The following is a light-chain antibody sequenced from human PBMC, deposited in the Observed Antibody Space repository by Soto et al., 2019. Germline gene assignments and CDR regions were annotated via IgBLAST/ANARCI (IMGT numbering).Light chain of an antibody. CDR2: DAS. Sequence: EIVLTQSPATLSLSPGERATLSCRASQSVSSYLAWYQQKPGQAPRHLIYDASNRATGIPARFSGSGSGTDFTLTISSLEPEDFAVYYCQQRINWPPITFGQGTRLEIK. CDR3: QQRINWPPIT. J-gene: IGKJ5*01. V-gene: IGKV3-11*01. CDR1: QSVSSY.